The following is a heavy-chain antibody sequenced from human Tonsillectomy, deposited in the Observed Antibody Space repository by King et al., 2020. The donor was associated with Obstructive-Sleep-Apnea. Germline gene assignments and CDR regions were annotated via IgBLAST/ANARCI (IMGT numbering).Heavy chain of an antibody. D-gene: IGHD3-16*01. V-gene: IGHV5-51*01. CDR1: GYNFISYW. CDR3: ARPLGGVLAPFDY. J-gene: IGHJ4*02. Sequence: VQLVESGAEVKKPGESLKISCKASGYNFISYWIAWVRQMPGKGLEWMGIIYPGDSDTRYSPSFQGQVTISADKSISPAYLQWRSLKASAPAMYYCARPLGGVLAPFDYWGQGTLVTVSS. CDR2: IYPGDSDT.